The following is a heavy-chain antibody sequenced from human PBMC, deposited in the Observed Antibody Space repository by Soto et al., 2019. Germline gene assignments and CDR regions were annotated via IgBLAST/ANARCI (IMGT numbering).Heavy chain of an antibody. CDR2: ISGDNVNR. CDR3: GREGQQLAQEQFFQFNGVDV. CDR1: GYNLREYG. V-gene: IGHV1-18*01. D-gene: IGHD6-13*01. J-gene: IGHJ6*02. Sequence: QVQLVQSGVVVKKPGASVKVSCTAYGYNLREYGVSWLRQAPGLGFEWMGWISGDNVNRRSSQKFQDRLTMTTDTSTNTASLELRSLRSDDTALYYCGREGQQLAQEQFFQFNGVDVWGQGTSVTVSS.